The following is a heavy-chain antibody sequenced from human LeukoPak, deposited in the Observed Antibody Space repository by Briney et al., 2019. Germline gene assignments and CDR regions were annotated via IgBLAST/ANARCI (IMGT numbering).Heavy chain of an antibody. V-gene: IGHV1-18*01. Sequence: ASVKVSCMASGYTFTSYGISWVRQAPGQGLEWMGWISAYNGNTNYAQKLQGRVTMTTDTSTSTAYMELRSLRSDDTAVYYCACRGEVGATSSFSPYFDYWGQRTLVTVSS. CDR1: GYTFTSYG. CDR3: ACRGEVGATSSFSPYFDY. D-gene: IGHD1-26*01. J-gene: IGHJ4*02. CDR2: ISAYNGNT.